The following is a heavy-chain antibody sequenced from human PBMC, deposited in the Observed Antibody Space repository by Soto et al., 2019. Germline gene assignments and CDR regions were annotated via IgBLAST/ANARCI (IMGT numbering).Heavy chain of an antibody. Sequence: ASVKVSCKASGYTFTSYGISWVRQATGQGLEWMGWISAYNGNTNYAQKLQGRVTMTTDTSTSTAYMELRSLRSDDTAVYYCARIAVADTNRYYYGMDVWGQGTTVTVSS. D-gene: IGHD6-19*01. CDR3: ARIAVADTNRYYYGMDV. CDR1: GYTFTSYG. J-gene: IGHJ6*02. V-gene: IGHV1-18*04. CDR2: ISAYNGNT.